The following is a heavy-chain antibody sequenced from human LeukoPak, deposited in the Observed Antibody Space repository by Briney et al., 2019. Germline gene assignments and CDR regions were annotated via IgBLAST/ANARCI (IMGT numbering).Heavy chain of an antibody. CDR1: GFTFSSYT. J-gene: IGHJ4*02. D-gene: IGHD5-24*01. CDR2: ITGIGDST. V-gene: IGHV3-23*01. CDR3: VRDGYKFDY. Sequence: GGSLTLSCAPSGFTFSSYTMTWVRQAPGNVLEWVSAITGIGDSTYYADSVKGRFTISRDNGKNTLYLQMNSLRAEDTAVYYCVRDGYKFDYWGQGTLVTVSS.